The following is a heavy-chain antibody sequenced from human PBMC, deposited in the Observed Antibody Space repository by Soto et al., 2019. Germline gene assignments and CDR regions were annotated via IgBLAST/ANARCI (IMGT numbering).Heavy chain of an antibody. D-gene: IGHD1-26*01. CDR3: TTDTGEWEIQDF. J-gene: IGHJ4*02. CDR2: SKRRTSGGTT. V-gene: IGHV3-15*01. Sequence: PGGSLRLSCAASVFTFTKAWMAWVRQAPGKGLEWVGRSKRRTSGGTTDYTAPVKCRFTISRDDSKNRVYLQMNSLTVEDTALYYCTTDTGEWEIQDFWGQVTLVTVAS. CDR1: VFTFTKAW.